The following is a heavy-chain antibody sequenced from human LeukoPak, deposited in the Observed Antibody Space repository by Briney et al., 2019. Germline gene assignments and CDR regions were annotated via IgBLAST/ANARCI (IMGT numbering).Heavy chain of an antibody. J-gene: IGHJ4*02. CDR1: GASLNTYY. D-gene: IGHD1-1*01. Sequence: KPSETLSLXCTVSGASLNTYYWTWSRQPAGKGLEWIGRLSTDGSTTYNPSLKSRITMSVDTSKNQFSLKLNSVTAADTAVYYCSRGSSANWNIFDFWGQGSLVTVSS. CDR3: SRGSSANWNIFDF. V-gene: IGHV4-4*07. CDR2: LSTDGST.